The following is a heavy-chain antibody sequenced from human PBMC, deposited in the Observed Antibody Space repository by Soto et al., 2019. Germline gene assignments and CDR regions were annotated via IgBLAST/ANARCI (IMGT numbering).Heavy chain of an antibody. J-gene: IGHJ4*02. V-gene: IGHV4-4*07. CDR3: ARGYDSYLPYYFDY. D-gene: IGHD3-22*01. CDR1: RGSISGFY. Sequence: QVQLHESGPGLVKPSETLSLTCTVSRGSISGFYWSWIRQPAGKTLEWVGRIYTSGSTNYNPSLESRVTMSIETSKNQFSLNLNSVTAADTAVYYCARGYDSYLPYYFDYWGQGTLVTVSS. CDR2: IYTSGST.